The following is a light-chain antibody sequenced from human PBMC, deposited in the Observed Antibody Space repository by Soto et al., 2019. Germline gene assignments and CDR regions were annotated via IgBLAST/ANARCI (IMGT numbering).Light chain of an antibody. CDR3: QQYNSFPT. Sequence: DIQMTQSPSTLYASVGDRVTITCRASHSISSWLAWYQQKPGKAPNLLIYRASSLESGVPLRFSGSGSGTEFTLTISSLQPDDFATYYCQQYNSFPTFGQGTKVEIK. V-gene: IGKV1-5*03. CDR2: RAS. CDR1: HSISSW. J-gene: IGKJ1*01.